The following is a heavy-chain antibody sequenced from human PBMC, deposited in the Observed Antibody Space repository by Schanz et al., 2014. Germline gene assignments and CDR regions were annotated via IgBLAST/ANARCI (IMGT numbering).Heavy chain of an antibody. V-gene: IGHV3-23*04. CDR2: ISGSGGST. CDR1: GFTFSSYT. Sequence: VQLVESGGGLVQPGGSVRLSCAASGFTFSSYTMNWVRQAPGKGLEWVSAISGSGGSTVYADSVKGRFSISRDNSKNTLYLQMNSLRAEDTAVYYCAKDQGSYGSGSYSYFDYWGQGTLXTVSS. J-gene: IGHJ4*02. CDR3: AKDQGSYGSGSYSYFDY. D-gene: IGHD3-10*01.